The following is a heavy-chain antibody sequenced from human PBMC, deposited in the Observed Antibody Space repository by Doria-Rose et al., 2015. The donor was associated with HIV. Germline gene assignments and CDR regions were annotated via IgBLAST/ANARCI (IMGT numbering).Heavy chain of an antibody. Sequence: PGSSVKVSCKTSGGTFSNYAIAWVRQAPGQGLEWMGRIIPILDIANYAQRFQGRVTITADTSTTTVYMELRSLRSDDTAVYYCARDSSGYYQPNYFDYWGQGTLVTVSS. J-gene: IGHJ4*02. V-gene: IGHV1-69*04. D-gene: IGHD3-22*01. CDR2: IIPILDIA. CDR3: ARDSSGYYQPNYFDY. CDR1: GGTFSNYA.